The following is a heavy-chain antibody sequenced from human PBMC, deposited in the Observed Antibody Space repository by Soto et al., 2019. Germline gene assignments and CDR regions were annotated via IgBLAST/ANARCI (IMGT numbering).Heavy chain of an antibody. CDR3: ARQSVNGLNFHDYYMDV. V-gene: IGHV4-59*08. D-gene: IGHD1-1*01. Sequence: SETLSLTCTVSGGSISSYYWSWIRQPPGKGLEWIAYIHYSGSANYNPSLKSRVTISVDTSKNQFSLKLSSVTAADTAVYYCARQSVNGLNFHDYYMDVWGKGTTVTVSS. CDR2: IHYSGSA. J-gene: IGHJ6*03. CDR1: GGSISSYY.